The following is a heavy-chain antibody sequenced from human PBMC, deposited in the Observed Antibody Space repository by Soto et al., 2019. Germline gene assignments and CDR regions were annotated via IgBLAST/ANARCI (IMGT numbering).Heavy chain of an antibody. CDR2: ISDSGSSP. Sequence: GGSLRLSCAASGFTFSSYAMSWVRQAPGKGLEWVSGISDSGSSPYYTDSVRGRFTISRDNSKNTLFLQMNRLRAEDAATYFCAKGGSNYYTRFFDTCGQGSLFTVSS. D-gene: IGHD3-3*01. V-gene: IGHV3-23*01. CDR1: GFTFSSYA. J-gene: IGHJ4*02. CDR3: AKGGSNYYTRFFDT.